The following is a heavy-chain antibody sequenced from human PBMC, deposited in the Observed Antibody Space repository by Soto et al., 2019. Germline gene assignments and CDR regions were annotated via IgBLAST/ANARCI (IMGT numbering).Heavy chain of an antibody. J-gene: IGHJ6*02. CDR2: NSAYNGNT. V-gene: IGHV1-18*04. Sequence: ASVKVSCKVSGYTFTSYGISWVRQAPGQGLEWMGWNSAYNGNTNYAQKLQGRVTMTTDTSTSTAYMELRSLRSDDTAVYYCARDFDDYVWGRYYYYGMDVWGQGTTVTVSS. CDR1: GYTFTSYG. D-gene: IGHD3-16*01. CDR3: ARDFDDYVWGRYYYYGMDV.